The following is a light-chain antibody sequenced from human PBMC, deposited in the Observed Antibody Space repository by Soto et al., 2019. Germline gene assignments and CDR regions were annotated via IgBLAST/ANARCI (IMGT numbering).Light chain of an antibody. CDR3: QQYVISVT. Sequence: EVVLTQSPGTLSLSPGERATLSCRASQSVSSSYLAWYQQKPGQAPRLLIYGASTRATGIPDRFSGSGSGTDFTLTIGRLEPQDSAMYYCQQYVISVTFGQGTRLEIK. J-gene: IGKJ5*01. CDR2: GAS. CDR1: QSVSSSY. V-gene: IGKV3-20*01.